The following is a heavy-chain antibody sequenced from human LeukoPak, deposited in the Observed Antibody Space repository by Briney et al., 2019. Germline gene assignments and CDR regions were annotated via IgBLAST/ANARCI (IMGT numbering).Heavy chain of an antibody. CDR3: AREVGNSYYYYYMDV. CDR1: GGSFSSYIYP. V-gene: IGHV4-39*07. D-gene: IGHD1-14*01. J-gene: IGHJ6*03. CDR2: ISHSGTT. Sequence: SETLSLTCTVSGGSFSSYIYPWGWIRQPPGKGLEWIGSISHSGTTYYNPSLKSRVTISIDTSKSQFSLKLNSVTAADTAVYYRAREVGNSYYYYYMDVWGRGTTVTVSS.